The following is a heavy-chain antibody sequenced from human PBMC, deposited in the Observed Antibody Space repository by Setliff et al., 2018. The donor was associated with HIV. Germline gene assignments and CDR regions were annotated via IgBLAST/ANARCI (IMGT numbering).Heavy chain of an antibody. J-gene: IGHJ4*02. V-gene: IGHV4-39*01. D-gene: IGHD6-19*01. CDR2: VYYSGRT. CDR1: GGSINRSNYY. CDR3: ARHPSYSSDHPPLYFDY. Sequence: SETLSLTCTVPGGSINRSNYYWGWIRQPPGKGLEWIGSVYYSGRTYYNPSLKSRLTISVDTSKNHFSLTLNSVTAADTAVYYCARHPSYSSDHPPLYFDYWGQGTLVTVSS.